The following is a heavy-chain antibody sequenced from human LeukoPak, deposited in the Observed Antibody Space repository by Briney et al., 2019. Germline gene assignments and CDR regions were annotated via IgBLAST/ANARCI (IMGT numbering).Heavy chain of an antibody. CDR1: GFTFDDYA. J-gene: IGHJ4*02. V-gene: IGHV3-9*01. Sequence: GRSLRLSCAVSGFTFDDYAMHWVRLVPGKGLEWVSGISWNSDTIGYGDSVKGRFTISRDNAKNSLYLQMNSLRPEDTAWYYCATNGGGDSGYGNFDYWGQGTLVTVSS. CDR2: ISWNSDTI. CDR3: ATNGGGDSGYGNFDY. D-gene: IGHD5-12*01.